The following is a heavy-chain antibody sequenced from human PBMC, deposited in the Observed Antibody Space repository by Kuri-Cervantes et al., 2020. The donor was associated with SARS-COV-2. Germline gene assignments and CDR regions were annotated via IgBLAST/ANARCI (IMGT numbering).Heavy chain of an antibody. CDR2: IYYSGST. CDR3: ARHSYDFWSGSEPFDY. CDR1: GGSISSGDYY. D-gene: IGHD3-3*01. V-gene: IGHV4-30-4*08. Sequence: LSCTVSGGSISSGDYYWSWIRQPPGKGLEWIGYIYYSGSTYYNPSLKSRVTISVDTSKNQFSLKLSSVTAADTAVYYCARHSYDFWSGSEPFDYWGQGTLVTVSS. J-gene: IGHJ4*02.